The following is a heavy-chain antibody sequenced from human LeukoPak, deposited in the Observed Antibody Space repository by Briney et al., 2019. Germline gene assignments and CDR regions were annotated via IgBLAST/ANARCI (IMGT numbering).Heavy chain of an antibody. J-gene: IGHJ4*02. CDR2: IYSGGTT. CDR1: GFTVSTNC. D-gene: IGHD5-18*01. Sequence: GGSLRLSCAASGFTVSTNCMTWVRQAPGQGLEWVSIIYSGGTTYYPASVMGRFTISRNNSKNTLYLQKNSLSAEDTAVYYCARVDTVMAYYFDLWGQGTLVTVSS. CDR3: ARVDTVMAYYFDL. V-gene: IGHV3-53*04.